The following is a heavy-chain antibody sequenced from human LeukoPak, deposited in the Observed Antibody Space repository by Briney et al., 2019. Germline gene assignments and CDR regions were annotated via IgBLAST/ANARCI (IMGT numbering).Heavy chain of an antibody. J-gene: IGHJ5*02. CDR2: IYSGGGT. Sequence: GGSLRLSCAASGFTVTSNYMTWVRQAPGKGLEWVSVIYSGGGTDYADSVKGRFTISRDNSKNTLYLQMTSLRAEDTALYYCARGNFGYHSSWSFDPWGQGTLVTVSS. V-gene: IGHV3-66*01. D-gene: IGHD6-13*01. CDR3: ARGNFGYHSSWSFDP. CDR1: GFTVTSNY.